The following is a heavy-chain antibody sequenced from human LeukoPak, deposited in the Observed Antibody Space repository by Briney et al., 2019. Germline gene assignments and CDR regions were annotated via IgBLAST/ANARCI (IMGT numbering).Heavy chain of an antibody. D-gene: IGHD3-16*01. CDR3: ARGYVMYY. V-gene: IGHV4-34*01. Sequence: SETLSLTCAVDGGSFSGHYWSWIRQPPGKGLVWVGEINHSGSTNYNPSLKSRVTISVDTSKNQFSLKLSSVTAADTAVYYCARGYVMYYWGQGTLVTVSS. J-gene: IGHJ4*02. CDR1: GGSFSGHY. CDR2: INHSGST.